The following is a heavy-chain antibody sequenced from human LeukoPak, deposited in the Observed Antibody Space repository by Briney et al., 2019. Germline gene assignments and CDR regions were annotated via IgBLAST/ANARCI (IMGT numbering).Heavy chain of an antibody. V-gene: IGHV3-66*02. Sequence: GGSLRLSCAASGFTVSNTYMSWVRQAPGKGLDWVSVIYLDDNTYYADSVKGRFTISRDNSMNMLYLQMNTLRVDDTAVYYCARDPRFVEDSRSNFDYWGQGTLVTVSS. J-gene: IGHJ4*02. CDR3: ARDPRFVEDSRSNFDY. CDR2: IYLDDNT. D-gene: IGHD3-10*01. CDR1: GFTVSNTY.